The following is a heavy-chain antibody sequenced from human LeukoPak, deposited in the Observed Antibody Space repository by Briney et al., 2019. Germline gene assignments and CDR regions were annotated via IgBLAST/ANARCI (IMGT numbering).Heavy chain of an antibody. CDR3: ARASLEWLSSSDY. J-gene: IGHJ4*02. D-gene: IGHD3-3*02. Sequence: PGGSLRLSCAPSGFTFSSYWMSWVRQAPGKGLKWVANIKQDGSEKYYVDSVKGRFTISRDNAKNSLYLQMNSLRAEDTAVYYCARASLEWLSSSDYWGQGTLVTVSS. CDR2: IKQDGSEK. V-gene: IGHV3-7*04. CDR1: GFTFSSYW.